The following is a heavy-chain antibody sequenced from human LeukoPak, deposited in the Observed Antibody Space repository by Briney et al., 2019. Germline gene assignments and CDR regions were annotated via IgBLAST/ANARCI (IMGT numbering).Heavy chain of an antibody. V-gene: IGHV3-43*02. CDR1: GFTFGDYA. CDR3: AKDKGYSSSWCFDQ. J-gene: IGHJ4*02. Sequence: GGSLRLSCAASGFTFGDYAMHWVRQAPGKGLEWVSLISGDGGSTYYADSVKGRFTISRDNSKNPLYLQMNSLRTEDTALYYCAKDKGYSSSWCFDQWGQGTLVTVSS. CDR2: ISGDGGST. D-gene: IGHD6-13*01.